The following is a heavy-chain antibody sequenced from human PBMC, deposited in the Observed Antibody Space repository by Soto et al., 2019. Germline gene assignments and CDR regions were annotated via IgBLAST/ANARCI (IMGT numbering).Heavy chain of an antibody. CDR1: GFTFSSYA. CDR2: ISGSGGST. CDR3: AKDVGTSSGWYLPSSFDY. Sequence: GSLRLSCAASGFTFSSYAMSWVRQAPGKGLEWVSAISGSGGSTYYADSVKGRFTISRDNSKNTLYLQMNSLRAEDTAVYYCAKDVGTSSGWYLPSSFDYWGQGTLVTVSS. V-gene: IGHV3-23*01. J-gene: IGHJ4*02. D-gene: IGHD6-19*01.